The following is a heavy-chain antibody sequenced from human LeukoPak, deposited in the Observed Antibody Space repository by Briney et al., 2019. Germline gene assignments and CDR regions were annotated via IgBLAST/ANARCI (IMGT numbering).Heavy chain of an antibody. V-gene: IGHV1-2*02. CDR1: GYTFTDYY. CDR2: INTNSGGT. CDR3: ATSRYSGSSLYH. Sequence: ASVKVSCKASGYTFTDYYIHWVRLAPGQGLEWMGWINTNSGGTKYGQKFQGRVTMTRDTSISTAYMELSSLSSDDTAVYYCATSRYSGSSLYHWGQGTLVTVSS. J-gene: IGHJ5*02. D-gene: IGHD1-26*01.